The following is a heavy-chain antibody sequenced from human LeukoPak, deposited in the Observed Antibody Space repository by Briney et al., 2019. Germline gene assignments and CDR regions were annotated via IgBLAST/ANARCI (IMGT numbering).Heavy chain of an antibody. CDR1: GFTVSSNY. J-gene: IGHJ4*02. Sequence: GGSLRLSCAVSGFTVSSNYMSWVRQAPGKGLEWVSIIYSGGSTYYADSVKGGFTISRDNSKNILYLQMNSLRAEDTALYYCARVGYTDTWYSSPPFDYWGQGTLVTVSS. CDR3: ARVGYTDTWYSSPPFDY. CDR2: IYSGGST. D-gene: IGHD2-15*01. V-gene: IGHV3-66*01.